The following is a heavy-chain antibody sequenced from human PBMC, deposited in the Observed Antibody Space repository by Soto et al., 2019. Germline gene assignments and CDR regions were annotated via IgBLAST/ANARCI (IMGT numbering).Heavy chain of an antibody. Sequence: QLQLQESGPGLVKPSETLSLTCTVSGGSISSSSYYWGWIRQPPGKGLEWIGSIYYSGSTYYNPSLKSRVTISVDTSKNQFSLKLSSVTAADTAVYYCASLKRYCSGGSCQPPFFDYWGQGTLVTVSS. J-gene: IGHJ4*02. V-gene: IGHV4-39*01. D-gene: IGHD2-15*01. CDR3: ASLKRYCSGGSCQPPFFDY. CDR2: IYYSGST. CDR1: GGSISSSSYY.